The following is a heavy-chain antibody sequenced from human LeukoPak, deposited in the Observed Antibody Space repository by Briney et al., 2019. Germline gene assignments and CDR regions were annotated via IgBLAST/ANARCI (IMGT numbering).Heavy chain of an antibody. CDR3: ARDLQLWTTRDTRGGAQVGY. D-gene: IGHD5-18*01. V-gene: IGHV1-46*01. Sequence: ASVKVSCKASGYTVTSYYMHWVRQAPGQGLEWMGIINPSGGSTSYAQKFKGRVTMTRDTSTSTVHMELSSLRSEDTAVYYCARDLQLWTTRDTRGGAQVGYWGQGTLVTVSS. J-gene: IGHJ4*02. CDR2: INPSGGST. CDR1: GYTVTSYY.